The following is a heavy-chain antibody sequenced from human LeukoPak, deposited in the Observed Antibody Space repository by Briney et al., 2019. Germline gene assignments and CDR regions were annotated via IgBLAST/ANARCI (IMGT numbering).Heavy chain of an antibody. Sequence: PSETLSLTCAVYGGSFSGYYWSWIRQPPGKGLGWIGEINHSGSTNYNPSLKSRVTISVDTSKNQFSLKLSSVTAADTAVYYCARLPSYRRDGYNTWGQGTLVTVSS. CDR1: GGSFSGYY. V-gene: IGHV4-34*01. J-gene: IGHJ5*02. CDR3: ARLPSYRRDGYNT. CDR2: INHSGST. D-gene: IGHD5-24*01.